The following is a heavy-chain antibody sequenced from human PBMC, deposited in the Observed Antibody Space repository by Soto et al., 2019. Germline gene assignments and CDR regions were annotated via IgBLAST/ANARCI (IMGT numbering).Heavy chain of an antibody. CDR3: ARGPGRLRIAAAGAEDFDY. CDR1: GYTFTRSG. V-gene: IGHV1-18*01. D-gene: IGHD6-13*01. J-gene: IGHJ4*02. Sequence: ASVKVSCKASGYTFTRSGISWVRQAPGQGLEWMGWISAYNGNTNYAQKLQGRVTMTTDTSTSTAYMELRSLRSDDTAVYYCARGPGRLRIAAAGAEDFDYWGQGTLVTVSS. CDR2: ISAYNGNT.